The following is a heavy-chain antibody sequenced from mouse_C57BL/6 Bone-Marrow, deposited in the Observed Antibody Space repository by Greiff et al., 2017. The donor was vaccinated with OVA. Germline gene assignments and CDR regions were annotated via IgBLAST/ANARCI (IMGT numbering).Heavy chain of an antibody. J-gene: IGHJ3*01. CDR2: IYPGSGST. D-gene: IGHD2-3*01. CDR3: AREGDGYYVWFAY. CDR1: GYTFTSYW. Sequence: VQLQQPGAELVKPGASVKMSCKASGYTFTSYWITWVKQRPGQGLEWIGDIYPGSGSTNYTEQFQSQATLTVDTSSSTAYMQLSSLTSEDSAVYYGAREGDGYYVWFAYWGQGTLVTVSA. V-gene: IGHV1-55*01.